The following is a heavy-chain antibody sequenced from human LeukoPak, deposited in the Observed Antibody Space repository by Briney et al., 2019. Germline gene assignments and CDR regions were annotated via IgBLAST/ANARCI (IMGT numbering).Heavy chain of an antibody. CDR1: GYTFTGYY. CDR2: INPNSGGT. Sequence: ASVKVSCKASGYTFTGYYMHWVRQAPRQGLEWMGWINPNSGGTNYAQKFQGRVTMTRDTSISTAYMELSRLRSDDTAVYYCARGKGVVPAAMDYWGQGTLVTVSS. V-gene: IGHV1-2*02. D-gene: IGHD2-2*01. CDR3: ARGKGVVPAAMDY. J-gene: IGHJ4*02.